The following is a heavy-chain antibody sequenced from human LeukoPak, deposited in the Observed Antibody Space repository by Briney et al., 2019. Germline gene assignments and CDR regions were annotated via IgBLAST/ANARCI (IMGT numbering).Heavy chain of an antibody. CDR3: AKGGHDFNPFYW. Sequence: PGGSLRLSCAAPGFTFSTYAMGWVRQAPGKGLEWVSSIKGGGGYPLYADSVKGRFTISRDTSKNTLFPQLDSLRADDSAAYYCAKGGHDFNPFYWWGQGTLVTVSS. CDR1: GFTFSTYA. D-gene: IGHD2-21*02. J-gene: IGHJ4*02. V-gene: IGHV3-23*01. CDR2: IKGGGGYP.